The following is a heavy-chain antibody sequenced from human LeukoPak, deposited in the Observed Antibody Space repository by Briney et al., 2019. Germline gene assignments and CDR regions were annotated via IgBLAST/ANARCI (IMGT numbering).Heavy chain of an antibody. D-gene: IGHD2-15*01. Sequence: GRSLRLSCAASGFTFDDYAMPWVRQATGKGLEWVSAIGTAGDTYYPGSVKGRFTISRENAKNSLYLQMNSLRAGDTAVYYCARGTYCSGGSCYGDYYYYYGMDVWGQGTTVTVSS. CDR1: GFTFDDYA. CDR2: IGTAGDT. V-gene: IGHV3-13*01. J-gene: IGHJ6*02. CDR3: ARGTYCSGGSCYGDYYYYYGMDV.